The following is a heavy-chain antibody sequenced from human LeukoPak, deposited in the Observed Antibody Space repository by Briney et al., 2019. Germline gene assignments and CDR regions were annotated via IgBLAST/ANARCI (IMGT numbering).Heavy chain of an antibody. CDR3: ARHQLLGPCFKGVCSDAFDI. D-gene: IGHD2-8*01. CDR2: IDPSDSYT. CDR1: GYRVTSYW. Sequence: GESLRIPCKGSGYRVTSYWISGVRQMPAEGVEWMGWIDPSDSYTNYSPSFQGHLTISADKSISTAYLQWSSLKASDTAMYYCARHQLLGPCFKGVCSDAFDIWGQGTMVTVSS. J-gene: IGHJ3*02. V-gene: IGHV5-10-1*01.